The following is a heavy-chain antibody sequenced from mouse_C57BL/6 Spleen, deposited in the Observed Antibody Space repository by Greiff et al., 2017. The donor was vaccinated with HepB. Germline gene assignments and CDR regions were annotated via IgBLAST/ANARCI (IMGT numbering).Heavy chain of an antibody. V-gene: IGHV5-12*01. CDR3: ARHYYGYDVWYFDV. D-gene: IGHD2-2*01. J-gene: IGHJ1*03. CDR2: ISNGGGST. Sequence: DVMLVESGGGLVQPGGSLKLSCAASGFTFSDYYMYWVRQTPEKRLEWVAYISNGGGSTYYPDTVKGRFTISRDNAKNTLYLQMSRLKSEDTAMYYCARHYYGYDVWYFDVWGTGTTVTVSS. CDR1: GFTFSDYY.